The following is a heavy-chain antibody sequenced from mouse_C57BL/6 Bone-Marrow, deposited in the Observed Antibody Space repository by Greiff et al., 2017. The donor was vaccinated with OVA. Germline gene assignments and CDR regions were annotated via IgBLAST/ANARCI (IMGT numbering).Heavy chain of an antibody. Sequence: QVQLQQPGAELVKPEASVKISCKASGYAFSNYWMNWVKQRPGQGLEWIGEIYPGDGDTNYNGKFKGKATLTADKASSTAYMHLSSLTSADSGVYFCASVDYWGQGTLVTVSA. CDR1: GYAFSNYW. V-gene: IGHV1-80*01. J-gene: IGHJ3*01. CDR3: ASVDY. CDR2: IYPGDGDT.